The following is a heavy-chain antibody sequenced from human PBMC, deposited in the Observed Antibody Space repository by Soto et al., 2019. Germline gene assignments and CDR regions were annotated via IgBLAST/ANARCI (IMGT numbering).Heavy chain of an antibody. J-gene: IGHJ6*02. D-gene: IGHD1-26*01. CDR1: GYSFTSYW. Sequence: PGESLKISCQGSGYSFTSYWIGWVRQMPGKGLEWMGVIYPADSATRYSPSFQGHVTISVDKSVNTAYLQWNSLKASDTAVYHCARRWGSGAPYYYYGMDVWGQGTTVTVSS. CDR3: ARRWGSGAPYYYYGMDV. V-gene: IGHV5-51*01. CDR2: IYPADSAT.